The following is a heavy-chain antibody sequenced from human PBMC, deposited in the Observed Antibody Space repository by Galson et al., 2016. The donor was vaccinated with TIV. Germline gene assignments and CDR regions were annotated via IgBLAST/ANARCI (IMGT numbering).Heavy chain of an antibody. D-gene: IGHD2-15*01. V-gene: IGHV4-30-4*01. CDR3: ARARRVARVVVPATGAAIEC. Sequence: TLSLTCAVSGDSITRGDYFWTWIRQPPGKGLAWIGHTPSNGDTYYKSSPTGRLFISLDTSKNLFSLNLTSVTAADTAVYYCARARRVARVVVPATGAAIECWGQGTLVSVS. CDR1: GDSITRGDYF. CDR2: TPSNGDT. J-gene: IGHJ4*02.